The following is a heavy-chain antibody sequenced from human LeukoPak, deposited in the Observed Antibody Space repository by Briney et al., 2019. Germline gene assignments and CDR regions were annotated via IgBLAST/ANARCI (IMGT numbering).Heavy chain of an antibody. V-gene: IGHV3-23*01. CDR1: GFTFSSYA. Sequence: GGSLRLSCAASGFTFSSYAMSWVRQAPGKGLEWVSAISGSGGSTYYADSVTGRFTISRDNSKNTLYLQMNSLRAEDTAVYYCAKGSSPGYYGMDVWGQGTTVTVSS. CDR3: AKGSSPGYYGMDV. CDR2: ISGSGGST. J-gene: IGHJ6*02.